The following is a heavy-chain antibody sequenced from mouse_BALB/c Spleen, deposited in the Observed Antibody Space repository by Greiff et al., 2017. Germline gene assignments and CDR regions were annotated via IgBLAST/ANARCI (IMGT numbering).Heavy chain of an antibody. V-gene: IGHV1S16*01. CDR1: GYTFTSYY. CDR3: TIPPMGTTVVAYWYFDV. J-gene: IGHJ1*01. CDR2: INPSNGGT. D-gene: IGHD1-1*01. Sequence: VKLQESGAELVKPGASVKLSCKASGYTFTSYYMYWVKQRPGQGLEWIGEINPSNGGTNFNEKFKSKATLTVDKSSSTAYMQLSSLTSEDSAVYYCTIPPMGTTVVAYWYFDVWGAGTTVTVSS.